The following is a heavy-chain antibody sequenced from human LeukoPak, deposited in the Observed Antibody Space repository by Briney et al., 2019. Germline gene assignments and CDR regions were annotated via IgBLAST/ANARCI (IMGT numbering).Heavy chain of an antibody. CDR2: ISGSGGST. V-gene: IGHV3-23*01. CDR1: GFTFSSYG. CDR3: AKVFSSDVATFDC. J-gene: IGHJ4*02. Sequence: GGSLRLSCAASGFTFSSYGMSWVRQAPGKGLEWVSSISGSGGSTYYADSVKGRFTISRDNSKNTLYLQMNSLRAEDTAVYYCAKVFSSDVATFDCWGQGTLVTVSS. D-gene: IGHD6-6*01.